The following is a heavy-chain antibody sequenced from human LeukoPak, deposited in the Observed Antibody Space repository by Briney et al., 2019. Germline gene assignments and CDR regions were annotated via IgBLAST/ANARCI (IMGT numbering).Heavy chain of an antibody. J-gene: IGHJ5*02. V-gene: IGHV4-59*08. CDR2: IYYSGST. D-gene: IGHD1-26*01. CDR3: ARQVGATTSCWFDP. Sequence: SETLSLTCTVSGGSISSYYWSWIRQPPGKGLEWIGYIYYSGSTNYNPSLKSRVTISVDTSKNQFSLKLSSVTAADTAVYYCARQVGATTSCWFDPWGQGTLVTVSS. CDR1: GGSISSYY.